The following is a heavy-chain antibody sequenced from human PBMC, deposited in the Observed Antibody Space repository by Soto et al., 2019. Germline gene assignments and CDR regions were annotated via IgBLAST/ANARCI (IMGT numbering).Heavy chain of an antibody. CDR2: INPSGGST. CDR1: GYTFTSYY. V-gene: IGHV1-46*01. Sequence: ASVKVSCKASGYTFTSYYMHWVRQAPGQGLEWMGRINPSGGSTSYAQKFQGRVTITRDTSTSTAYMELSSLRAEDTAVYYCSTAFSHYYDSSGYSLEGYFDYWGQGTLVTVSS. D-gene: IGHD3-22*01. J-gene: IGHJ4*02. CDR3: STAFSHYYDSSGYSLEGYFDY.